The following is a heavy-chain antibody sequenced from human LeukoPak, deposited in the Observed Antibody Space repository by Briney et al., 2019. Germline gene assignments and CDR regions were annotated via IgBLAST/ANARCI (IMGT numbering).Heavy chain of an antibody. CDR1: GFIFDDYG. Sequence: GGSLRLSCAASGFIFDDYGMSWVRQAPGKGLEWVSGINWNAGSTGYADSVKGRFTISRDNAKNSLNLQMNSLRVEDTALYYCVRDSGGTGYYYMDVWGKGTTVTVSS. CDR2: INWNAGST. D-gene: IGHD2-15*01. J-gene: IGHJ6*03. V-gene: IGHV3-20*04. CDR3: VRDSGGTGYYYMDV.